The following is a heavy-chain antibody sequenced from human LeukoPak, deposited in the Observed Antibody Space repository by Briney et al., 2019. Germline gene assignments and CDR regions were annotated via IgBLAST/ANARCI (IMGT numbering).Heavy chain of an antibody. D-gene: IGHD5-12*01. CDR3: ARGGSGYDSFYYYGMDV. J-gene: IGHJ6*02. CDR1: GGSIRSYY. Sequence: SETLSLTCTVSGGSIRSYYWSWIRQPPGKRLEWIGYIYDSGSTNYNPSLKSRVTISVDTSKNQFSLKLSSVTAADTAVYYCARGGSGYDSFYYYGMDVWGQGTTVTVSS. CDR2: IYDSGST. V-gene: IGHV4-59*01.